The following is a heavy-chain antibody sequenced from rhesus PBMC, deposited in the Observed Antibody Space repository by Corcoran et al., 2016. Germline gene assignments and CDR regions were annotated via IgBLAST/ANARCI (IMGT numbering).Heavy chain of an antibody. CDR3: AKIAAAGGYFDY. D-gene: IGHD6-31*01. Sequence: EVQLVQSGAQVKRPGESLKISCKTSGYSFTSYWISWVRQMPGKGLEWMGAFYPSDSVTRYSPAFQGQVTISADKSISTAYLQWSSLKASDTATYYCAKIAAAGGYFDYWGQGVLVTVSS. J-gene: IGHJ4*01. V-gene: IGHV5-2*01. CDR2: FYPSDSVT. CDR1: GYSFTSYW.